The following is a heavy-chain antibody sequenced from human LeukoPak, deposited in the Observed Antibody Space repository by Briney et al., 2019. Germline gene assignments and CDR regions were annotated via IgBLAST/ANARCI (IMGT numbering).Heavy chain of an antibody. Sequence: EASVKVSCKASGYTFTGYYMHWVRQAPGQGLEWMGWINPNSGGTNYAQKFQGRVTMTRDTSISTAYMELSRLRSDDTAVYYCARDFYSSSWYSGPPDYWGQGTLVTVSS. CDR1: GYTFTGYY. CDR2: INPNSGGT. D-gene: IGHD6-13*01. V-gene: IGHV1-2*02. CDR3: ARDFYSSSWYSGPPDY. J-gene: IGHJ4*02.